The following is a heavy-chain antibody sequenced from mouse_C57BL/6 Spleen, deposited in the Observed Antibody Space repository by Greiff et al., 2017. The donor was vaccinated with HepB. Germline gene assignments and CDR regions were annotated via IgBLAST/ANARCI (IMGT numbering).Heavy chain of an antibody. CDR3: ARSGLGHFDY. D-gene: IGHD4-1*01. V-gene: IGHV1-50*01. CDR2: IDPSDSYT. Sequence: VQLQQSGAELMKPGASVKLSCKASGYTFTSYWMQWVKQRPGQGLEWIGEIDPSDSYTNYNQKFKGKATLTVDTSSSTAYMQLSSLTSEDSAVYYCARSGLGHFDYWGQGTTLTVSS. J-gene: IGHJ2*01. CDR1: GYTFTSYW.